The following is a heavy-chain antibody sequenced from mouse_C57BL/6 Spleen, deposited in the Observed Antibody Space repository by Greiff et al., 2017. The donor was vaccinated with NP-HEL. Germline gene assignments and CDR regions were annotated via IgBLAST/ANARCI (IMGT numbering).Heavy chain of an antibody. D-gene: IGHD4-1*01. J-gene: IGHJ4*01. CDR3: AELGRGAMDY. CDR2: IYPGDGDT. V-gene: IGHV1-82*01. Sequence: LQESGPELVKPGASVKISCKASGYAFSSSWMNWVKQRPGKGLEWIGRIYPGDGDTNYNGKFKGKATLTADKSSSTAYMQLSSLTSEDSAVYFCAELGRGAMDYWGQGTSVTVSS. CDR1: GYAFSSSW.